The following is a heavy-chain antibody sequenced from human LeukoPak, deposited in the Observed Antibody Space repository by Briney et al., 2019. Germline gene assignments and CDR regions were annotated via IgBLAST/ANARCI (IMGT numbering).Heavy chain of an antibody. Sequence: SETLSLTCTVSGDSISRYYWSWIRQSPGKGLEWIGYIFYSGIPNYNPSLKSRVTVSVDTSKNQVSLKLRSVTAADTAVYYCAGLFSGYDPLDYWGQGTLVTVSS. J-gene: IGHJ4*02. CDR3: AGLFSGYDPLDY. CDR2: IFYSGIP. V-gene: IGHV4-59*03. CDR1: GDSISRYY. D-gene: IGHD5-12*01.